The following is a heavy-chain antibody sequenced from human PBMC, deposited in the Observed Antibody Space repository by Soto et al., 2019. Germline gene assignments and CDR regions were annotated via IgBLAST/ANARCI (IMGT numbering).Heavy chain of an antibody. V-gene: IGHV1-46*01. CDR1: GYTLTGDY. J-gene: IGHJ6*02. Sequence: ASVKVSWKASGYTLTGDYLHWGRQAPGQGLEGMGWINPSGGSTSYAQKFKGRVTMTRDTSTSTVYMELSSLRSEDTAVYYCASGYCSSTRCYQDSYGLDVWGQGTTVTGPS. CDR3: ASGYCSSTRCYQDSYGLDV. CDR2: INPSGGST. D-gene: IGHD2-2*03.